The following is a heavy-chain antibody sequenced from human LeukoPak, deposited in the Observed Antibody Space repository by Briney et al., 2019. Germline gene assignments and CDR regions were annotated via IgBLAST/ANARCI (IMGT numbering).Heavy chain of an antibody. CDR1: GYTFTGYY. CDR3: ARDRKINDFWSGYYYYGMDV. V-gene: IGHV1-2*06. Sequence: ASVKVSCKASGYTFTGYYMHWVRQAPGQGLEWMGRINPNSGGTNYAQKFQGRVTMTRDTSISTAYMELRSLRSDDTAVYYCARDRKINDFWSGYYYYGMDVWGQGTTVTVSS. D-gene: IGHD3-3*01. CDR2: INPNSGGT. J-gene: IGHJ6*02.